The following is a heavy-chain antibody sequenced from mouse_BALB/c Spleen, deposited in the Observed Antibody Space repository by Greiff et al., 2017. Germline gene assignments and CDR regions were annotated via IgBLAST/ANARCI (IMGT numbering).Heavy chain of an antibody. J-gene: IGHJ4*01. D-gene: IGHD1-1*01. CDR2: INPYTDYT. CDR3: ARYDYAGAYAMDY. V-gene: IGHV1-7*01. CDR1: GYTFTSYV. Sequence: VQLQQSGAELAKPGASVKLSCKASGYTFTSYVMHWVKQKPGQGLEWIGYINPYTDYTKYNEKFKDKATLTADKSSSTAYMRLSSLTSEDSAVYYCARYDYAGAYAMDYWGQGTSVTVSS.